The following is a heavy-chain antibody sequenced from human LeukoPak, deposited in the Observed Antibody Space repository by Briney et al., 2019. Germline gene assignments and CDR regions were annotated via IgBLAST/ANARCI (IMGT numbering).Heavy chain of an antibody. D-gene: IGHD3-10*01. V-gene: IGHV4-31*03. CDR1: GGSISSGGYY. CDR2: IYYSGST. J-gene: IGHJ5*02. Sequence: SETLSLTCTVSGGSISSGGYYWSWIRQHPGKGLEWIGYIYYSGSTYYNPSLKSRVTISVDTSKNQFSLKLCSVTAADTAVYYCARGTGFPFGELSWSDPWGQGTLVTVSS. CDR3: ARGTGFPFGELSWSDP.